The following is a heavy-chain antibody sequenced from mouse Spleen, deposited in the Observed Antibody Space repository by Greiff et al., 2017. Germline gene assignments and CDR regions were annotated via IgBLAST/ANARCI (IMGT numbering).Heavy chain of an antibody. CDR3: AREGWDYFDY. CDR1: GYTFTSYW. CDR2: IYPSDSET. D-gene: IGHD3-3*01. Sequence: VQLQQSGAELVRPGSSVKLSCKASGYTFTSYWMDWVKQRPGQGLEWIGNIYPSDSETHYNQKFKDKATLTVDKSSSTAYMQLSSLTSEDSAVYYCAREGWDYFDYWGQGTTLTVSS. J-gene: IGHJ2*01. V-gene: IGHV1-61*01.